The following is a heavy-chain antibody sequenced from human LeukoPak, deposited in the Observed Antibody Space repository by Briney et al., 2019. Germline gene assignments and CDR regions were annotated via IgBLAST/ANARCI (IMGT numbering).Heavy chain of an antibody. CDR1: GYTFTNFG. Sequence: ASVKVSCKALGYTFTNFGTTWVRQAPGQGLEWMGWISAYNGDTKYGQNFQGRVTMTTDTSTTTAYMDLRSLSSDDTAVYYCGRVDMATTKDYWGQGTLVTVSS. V-gene: IGHV1-18*01. CDR2: ISAYNGDT. J-gene: IGHJ4*02. D-gene: IGHD5-24*01. CDR3: GRVDMATTKDY.